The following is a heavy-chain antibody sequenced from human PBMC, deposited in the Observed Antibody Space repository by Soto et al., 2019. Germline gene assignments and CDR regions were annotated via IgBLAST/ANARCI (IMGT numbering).Heavy chain of an antibody. V-gene: IGHV3-23*01. CDR2: IGGSAETT. CDR1: GFTFSDNA. CDR3: ARDGHVNVWYYYMDV. J-gene: IGHJ6*03. D-gene: IGHD6-13*01. Sequence: GGSLRLSCAASGFTFSDNAMTWVRQAPGKGLEWVSTIGGSAETTFYADSVKGRVTISRDNSKNTLYLQMNSLRAEDTAVYFCARDGHVNVWYYYMDVWGRGTTVTVSS.